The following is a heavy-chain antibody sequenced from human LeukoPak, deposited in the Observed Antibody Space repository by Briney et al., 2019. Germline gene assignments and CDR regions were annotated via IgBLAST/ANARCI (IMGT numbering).Heavy chain of an antibody. J-gene: IGHJ4*02. CDR2: IYYSGST. CDR1: GGSISSYY. CDR3: ARDLEYSSGWYGGYFDY. D-gene: IGHD6-19*01. Sequence: SETLSLTCTVSGGSISSYYWSWIRQPPGKGLEWIGYIYYSGSTNYNPPLKSRVTISVDTSKNQFSLKLSSVTAADTAVYYCARDLEYSSGWYGGYFDYWGQGTLVTVSS. V-gene: IGHV4-59*01.